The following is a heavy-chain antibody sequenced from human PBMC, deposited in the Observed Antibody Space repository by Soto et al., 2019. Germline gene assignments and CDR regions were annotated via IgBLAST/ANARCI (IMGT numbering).Heavy chain of an antibody. CDR2: IYPGDSDT. Sequence: XESLKISCKGSGYSFTSYWIGWVRQMPGKGLAWMGIIYPGDSDTRYSPSFQGQVTISADKSISTAYLQWSSLKASDTAMYYCARRAGPPDYYDISGSNDAFDIWGQGTMVTVSS. D-gene: IGHD3-22*01. CDR3: ARRAGPPDYYDISGSNDAFDI. V-gene: IGHV5-51*01. J-gene: IGHJ3*02. CDR1: GYSFTSYW.